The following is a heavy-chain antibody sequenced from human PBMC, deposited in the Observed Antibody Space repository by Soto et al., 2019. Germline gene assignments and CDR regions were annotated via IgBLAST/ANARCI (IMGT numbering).Heavy chain of an antibody. CDR3: ARDPAPIGWYDY. Sequence: VQLVESGGALVQPGGSLRLSCAASGFTFSNYWMHWVRQGPGKGLVWVSRINSDGSSTTYADSVKGRFTIFRDNAKNTLYLQMNRLRAEDTAVYYCARDPAPIGWYDYWGQGTLFTVSS. J-gene: IGHJ4*02. CDR1: GFTFSNYW. CDR2: INSDGSST. D-gene: IGHD6-19*01. V-gene: IGHV3-74*01.